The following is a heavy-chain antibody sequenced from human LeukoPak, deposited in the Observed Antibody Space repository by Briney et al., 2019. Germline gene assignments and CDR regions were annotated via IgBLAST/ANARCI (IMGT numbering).Heavy chain of an antibody. V-gene: IGHV4-39*07. D-gene: IGHD2-2*01. CDR3: ARKKTGGDIVVVPAENHYFDY. J-gene: IGHJ4*02. Sequence: PSETLSLTCTVSGGSISSSSYYWGWIRQPPGKGLEWIGEINHSGSTNYNPSLKSRVTISVDTSKNQFSLKLSSVTAADTAVYYCARKKTGGDIVVVPAENHYFDYWGQGTLVTVSS. CDR1: GGSISSSSYY. CDR2: INHSGST.